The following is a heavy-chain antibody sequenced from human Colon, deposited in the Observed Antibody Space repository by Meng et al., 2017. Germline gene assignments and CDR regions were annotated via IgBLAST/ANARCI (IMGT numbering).Heavy chain of an antibody. Sequence: GGSLRLSCAASGFTFSSYWIHWVRQAQGKGLGWVSRINSDGGILTYADSVKGRFTISRDNAKNTLYLQMNSLRAEDTAVYYCARVGSYGIYWGQGTLVTVSS. CDR2: INSDGGIL. D-gene: IGHD5-18*01. CDR1: GFTFSSYW. J-gene: IGHJ4*02. CDR3: ARVGSYGIY. V-gene: IGHV3-74*01.